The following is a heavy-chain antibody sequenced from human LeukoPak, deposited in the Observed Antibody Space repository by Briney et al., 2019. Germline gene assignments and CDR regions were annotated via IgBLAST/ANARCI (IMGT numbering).Heavy chain of an antibody. CDR2: IYTSGST. CDR3: ARGSVGSSSPWFDP. D-gene: IGHD6-13*01. J-gene: IGHJ5*02. V-gene: IGHV4-4*07. CDR1: GGSISSYY. Sequence: PSETLSLTCTVSGGSISSYYRSWIRRPAGKGLEWIGRIYTSGSTNYNPSLKSRVTMSVDTSKNQFSLKLSSVTAADTAVYYCARGSVGSSSPWFDPWGQGTLVTVSS.